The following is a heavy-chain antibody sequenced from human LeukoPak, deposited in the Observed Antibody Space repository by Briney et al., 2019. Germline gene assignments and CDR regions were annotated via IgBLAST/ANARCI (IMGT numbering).Heavy chain of an antibody. CDR2: MYYRGNT. J-gene: IGHJ4*02. D-gene: IGHD1-7*01. CDR3: ARLYGNYQNYFDY. Sequence: PSETLSLTCTVSGGSISSITYYWGWIRQPPGKGLEWVGHMYYRGNTFYNPSLKSRVTISVDTSKNQFSLKLRSVTAADTAVYFCARLYGNYQNYFDYWGQGTLVTVSS. CDR1: GGSISSITYY. V-gene: IGHV4-39*07.